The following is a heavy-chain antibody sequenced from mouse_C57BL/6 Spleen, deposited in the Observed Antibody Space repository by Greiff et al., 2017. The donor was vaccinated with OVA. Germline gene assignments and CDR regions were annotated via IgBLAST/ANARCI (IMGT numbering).Heavy chain of an antibody. D-gene: IGHD1-1*01. CDR3: ARPIYYYGSSPDY. CDR1: GFTFSDYG. J-gene: IGHJ2*01. Sequence: EVQLVESGGGLVKPGGSLKLSCAASGFTFSDYGMHWVRQAPEKGLEWVAYISSGSSTIYYADTVKGRFTISRDNAKNTLFLQMTSLRSEDTAMYYCARPIYYYGSSPDYWGQGTTLTVSS. CDR2: ISSGSSTI. V-gene: IGHV5-17*01.